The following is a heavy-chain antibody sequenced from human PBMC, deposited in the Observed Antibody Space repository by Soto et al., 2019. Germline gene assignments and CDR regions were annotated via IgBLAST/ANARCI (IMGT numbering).Heavy chain of an antibody. J-gene: IGHJ6*03. V-gene: IGHV6-1*01. CDR1: GDSVSSNSAA. D-gene: IGHD1-7*01. CDR2: TYYRSRWYN. CDR3: AGTTSRQWYYMDV. Sequence: QVQLQQSGPGLVSPSQTLSLTCAISGDSVSSNSAAWNWIRQSPSRGLEWLGRTYYRSRWYNDYAVSVKSRITVNADTSKNQFSLHLNSVTPEDTAVYYCAGTTSRQWYYMDVWDKGTTVTVSS.